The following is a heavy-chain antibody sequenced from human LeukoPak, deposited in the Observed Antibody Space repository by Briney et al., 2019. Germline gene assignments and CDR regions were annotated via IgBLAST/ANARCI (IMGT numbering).Heavy chain of an antibody. J-gene: IGHJ4*02. CDR3: ARTAGYSSSWDLSDY. V-gene: IGHV3-53*01. CDR2: IYSGGST. D-gene: IGHD6-13*01. CDR1: GFTVSSNY. Sequence: PGGSLRLSCAASGFTVSSNYMSWVRQAPGKGLEWVSVIYSGGSTYYADSVKGRFTISRDNSKNTLYLQMNSLRAEGTAVYYCARTAGYSSSWDLSDYWGQGTLVTVSS.